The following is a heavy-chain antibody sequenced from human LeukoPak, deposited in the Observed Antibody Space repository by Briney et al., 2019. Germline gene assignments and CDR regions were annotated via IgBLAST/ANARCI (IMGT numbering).Heavy chain of an antibody. CDR3: AAAKLGYCSSTSCLDNYYYMDV. Sequence: ASVKVSCKASGFTFTSSAVQWVRQARGQRLEWIGWIVVGSGNTNYAQKFQERVTITRDMSTSTAYMELSSLRSEDTAVYYCAAAKLGYCSSTSCLDNYYYMDVWGKGTTVTVSS. V-gene: IGHV1-58*01. CDR1: GFTFTSSA. J-gene: IGHJ6*03. D-gene: IGHD2-2*01. CDR2: IVVGSGNT.